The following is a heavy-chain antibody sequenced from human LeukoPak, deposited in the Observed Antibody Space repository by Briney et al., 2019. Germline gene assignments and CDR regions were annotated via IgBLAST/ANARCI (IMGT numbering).Heavy chain of an antibody. CDR2: ISGSGSTT. V-gene: IGHV3-11*01. CDR3: ARSGSSGFFGVVIMPMDV. J-gene: IGHJ6*04. D-gene: IGHD3-3*01. Sequence: GGSLRLSCAASGFTFSNYYMSWIRQAPGKGLEWVSYISGSGSTTYYADSVKGRFTISRDNAKNTLYLQMNSLRAEDTAVYYCARSGSSGFFGVVIMPMDVWGKGTTVTVSS. CDR1: GFTFSNYY.